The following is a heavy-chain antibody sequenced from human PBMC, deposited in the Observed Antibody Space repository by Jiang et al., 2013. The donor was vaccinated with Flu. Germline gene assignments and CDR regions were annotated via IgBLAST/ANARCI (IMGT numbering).Heavy chain of an antibody. CDR2: VYYSGTT. V-gene: IGHV4-59*01. CDR3: ARDQGGGYNWFDP. D-gene: IGHD2-15*01. Sequence: TLSLTCTVSGGSITSTWWSWIRQPPGKGLEWIGSVYYSGTTNDNPSLKSRVTISVDTSKNQFSLNLSSVTAADTAVYYCARDQGGGYNWFDPWGPGTLVTVSS. J-gene: IGHJ5*02. CDR1: GGSITSTW.